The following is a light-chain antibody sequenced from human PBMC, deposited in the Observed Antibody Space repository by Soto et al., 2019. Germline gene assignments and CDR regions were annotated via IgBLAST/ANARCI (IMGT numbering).Light chain of an antibody. J-gene: IGKJ5*01. CDR1: QSVRSY. Sequence: EIVLTQSPATLSLSPGERATLSCRASQSVRSYLAWYQQKPGQAPRLLIYDASNRAAGIPARFSGSGSGTDFTLTISSLEPEDFAIYYCQQRLHWPPVTFGQGTRLEIK. V-gene: IGKV3-11*01. CDR3: QQRLHWPPVT. CDR2: DAS.